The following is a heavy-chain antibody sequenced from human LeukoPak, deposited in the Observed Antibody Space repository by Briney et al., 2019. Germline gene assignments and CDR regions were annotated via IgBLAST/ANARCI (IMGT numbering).Heavy chain of an antibody. CDR3: ARTLERLLRWDY. J-gene: IGHJ4*02. CDR2: INPNSGGT. D-gene: IGHD3-3*01. Sequence: ASVKVSCKASGYTFTGYYMHWVRQAPGQGLEWMGRINPNSGGTNYAQKFQGRVTMTRDTSISTAYMELSRLRSDDTAVYYCARTLERLLRWDYWGQGALVTVSS. CDR1: GYTFTGYY. V-gene: IGHV1-2*06.